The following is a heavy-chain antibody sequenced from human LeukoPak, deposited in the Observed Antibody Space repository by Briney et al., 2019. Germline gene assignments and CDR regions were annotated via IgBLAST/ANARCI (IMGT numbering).Heavy chain of an antibody. V-gene: IGHV3-48*01. CDR2: ISSSSSTI. Sequence: GGSLRLSCAASGFTFSSYSMNWVRQAPGKGLEWVSYISSSSSTIYYVDSVKGRFTISRDNAKNSLYLQMNSLRAEDTAVYYCARDLGYSYGPYYMDVWGKGTTVTVSS. CDR3: ARDLGYSYGPYYMDV. D-gene: IGHD5-18*01. CDR1: GFTFSSYS. J-gene: IGHJ6*03.